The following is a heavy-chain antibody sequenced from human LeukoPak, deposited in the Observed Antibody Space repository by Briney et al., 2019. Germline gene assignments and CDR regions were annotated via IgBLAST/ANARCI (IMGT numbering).Heavy chain of an antibody. CDR3: ARELVSLGTGYFDL. J-gene: IGHJ2*01. CDR1: GFTFRTYG. Sequence: GGSLRDSCEASGFTFRTYGMTWVRQAPGKGLEWVSGITGSSTWTYYADSVRGRFTISRDNSKNTLHLQMNNLTADDTAIYYCARELVSLGTGYFDLWGRGSLVTVSS. CDR2: ITGSSTWT. V-gene: IGHV3-23*01. D-gene: IGHD7-27*01.